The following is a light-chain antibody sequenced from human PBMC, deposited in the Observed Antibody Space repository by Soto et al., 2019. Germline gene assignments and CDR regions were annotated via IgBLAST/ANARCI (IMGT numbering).Light chain of an antibody. Sequence: EIVLTQSPVTLSLSPGERATLSCRASQSVRTYLAWYQVKPGQAPRLLIYDASSRASGVPARFSGSGSGTDFSLTISSLEPEDFALYYCQQRNSWPPITFVQGTRLEIK. V-gene: IGKV3-11*01. J-gene: IGKJ5*01. CDR3: QQRNSWPPIT. CDR1: QSVRTY. CDR2: DAS.